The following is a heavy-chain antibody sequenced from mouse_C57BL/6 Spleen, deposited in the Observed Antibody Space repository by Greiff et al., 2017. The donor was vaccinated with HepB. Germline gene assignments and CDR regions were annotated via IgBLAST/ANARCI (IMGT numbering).Heavy chain of an antibody. D-gene: IGHD1-1*02. V-gene: IGHV1-26*01. J-gene: IGHJ2*01. Sequence: EVQLQQSGPELVKPGASVKISCKASGYTFTDYYMNWVKQSHGKSLEWIGDINPNNGGTSYNQKFKGKATLTVDKSSSTAYMELRSLTSEDSAVYYCARERGIWDYWGQGTTLTVSS. CDR1: GYTFTDYY. CDR2: INPNNGGT. CDR3: ARERGIWDY.